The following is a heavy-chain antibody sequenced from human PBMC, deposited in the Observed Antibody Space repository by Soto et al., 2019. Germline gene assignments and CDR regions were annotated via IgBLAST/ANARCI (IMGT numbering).Heavy chain of an antibody. J-gene: IGHJ5*02. CDR1: GGSISSGGYY. CDR3: ARDRAVATINWFDP. V-gene: IGHV4-31*03. Sequence: QVQLQESGPGLVKPSQTLSLTCTVSGGSISSGGYYWSWIRQHPGKGLEWIGYIYYSGSTYYNPSLKSRVTISVDTSKNQFSLKLSSVTAADTVVYYCARDRAVATINWFDPWGQGTLVTVSS. D-gene: IGHD5-12*01. CDR2: IYYSGST.